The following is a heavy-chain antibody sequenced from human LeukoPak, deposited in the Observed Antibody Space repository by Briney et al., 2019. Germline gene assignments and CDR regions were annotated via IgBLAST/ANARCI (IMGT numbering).Heavy chain of an antibody. J-gene: IGHJ5*02. CDR2: IYTSGST. CDR1: GGSISSGSYY. CDR3: ARGYCSSTSCYAYNWFDP. Sequence: SETLSLTCTVSGGSISSGSYYWSWIRQPAGKGLEWIGRIYTSGSTNYNPSLKSRVTISVDTSKNQFSLKLSSVTAADTAVYYCARGYCSSTSCYAYNWFDPWGQGSLVTASS. V-gene: IGHV4-61*02. D-gene: IGHD2-2*01.